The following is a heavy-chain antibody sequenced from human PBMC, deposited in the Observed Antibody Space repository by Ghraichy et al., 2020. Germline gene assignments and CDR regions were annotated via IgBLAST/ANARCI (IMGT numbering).Heavy chain of an antibody. V-gene: IGHV3-23*01. J-gene: IGHJ4*02. CDR1: GFTFNDYA. Sequence: GGSLRLSCAASGFTFNDYAMSWVRQAPGKGLEWVSAISGNSAQTYYAESVNGRFTISRDTSKNTLYLQMNSLRVEDTAVYYCAKAVTMIVVCSDYWGQGTRVTVSS. CDR2: ISGNSAQT. CDR3: AKAVTMIVVCSDY. D-gene: IGHD3-22*01.